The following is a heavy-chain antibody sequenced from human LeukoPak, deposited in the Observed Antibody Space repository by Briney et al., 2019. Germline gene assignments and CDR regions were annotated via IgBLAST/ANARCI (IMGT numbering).Heavy chain of an antibody. Sequence: SSETLSLTCTVSGGSVSTSGYYWGWIRQSPVKGLEWIGDVFYTGKTNYNPSLRGRATISIDTSKNQFSLKLTYVTAADSAVYYCARVFDSWGQGTLVTVSS. V-gene: IGHV4-39*07. CDR2: VFYTGKT. CDR1: GGSVSTSGYY. CDR3: ARVFDS. J-gene: IGHJ4*02.